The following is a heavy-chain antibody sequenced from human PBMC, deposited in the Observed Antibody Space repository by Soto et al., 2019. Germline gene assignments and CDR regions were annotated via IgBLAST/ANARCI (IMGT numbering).Heavy chain of an antibody. CDR3: ARYPDFFGSGSYYRHFDN. V-gene: IGHV1-69*01. Sequence: KASGGHIGSNATSWVRHATGKGLEWIAGSIPIFGTANYAQKFPGRVTITADESTSTAYMELSSLRSEETAVYYCARYPDFFGSGSYYRHFDNWAQGAELTVSS. CDR1: GGHIGSNA. J-gene: IGHJ4*02. D-gene: IGHD3-10*01. CDR2: SIPIFGTA.